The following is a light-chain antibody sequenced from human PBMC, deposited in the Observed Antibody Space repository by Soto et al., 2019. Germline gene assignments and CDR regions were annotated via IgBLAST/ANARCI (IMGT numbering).Light chain of an antibody. CDR3: HQYNKWPLT. CDR1: ENVGDN. J-gene: IGKJ4*01. Sequence: VMTQSPATLSLSPGERATLSCRASENVGDNLAWYQHKPGQAPRLLIHGASTRAPGIPSTFSGSGSGTEFSITISSLQSDDVAVYYCHQYNKWPLTFGGGTKVDIK. CDR2: GAS. V-gene: IGKV3-15*01.